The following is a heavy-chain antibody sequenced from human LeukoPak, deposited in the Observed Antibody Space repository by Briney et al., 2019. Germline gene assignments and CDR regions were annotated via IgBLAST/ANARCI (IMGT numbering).Heavy chain of an antibody. V-gene: IGHV5-51*01. CDR3: ARGRDTASDYFDY. Sequence: GESLKISCKGSGYSFTSYWIGWVRQLPGKGLEWMGIIYPGDSDTRYSPSFQGQVTISADKSISTAYLQWSSLKASDTAMYYCARGRDTASDYFDYWGQGTLVTVSS. CDR1: GYSFTSYW. J-gene: IGHJ4*02. D-gene: IGHD5-18*01. CDR2: IYPGDSDT.